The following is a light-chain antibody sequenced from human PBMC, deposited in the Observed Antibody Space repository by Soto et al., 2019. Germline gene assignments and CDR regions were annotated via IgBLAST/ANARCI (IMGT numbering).Light chain of an antibody. CDR1: QSISIN. CDR2: GAS. CDR3: QQYNNWPRT. Sequence: EIVMTQSPVALSVSPGEGATLSCRASQSISINLAWYQQKPGQAPRLLVYGASTRATGVADRFSGSGSGTEFTLTISSLRSEDFAVYYCQQYNNWPRTFGQGTRWISN. J-gene: IGKJ1*01. V-gene: IGKV3-15*01.